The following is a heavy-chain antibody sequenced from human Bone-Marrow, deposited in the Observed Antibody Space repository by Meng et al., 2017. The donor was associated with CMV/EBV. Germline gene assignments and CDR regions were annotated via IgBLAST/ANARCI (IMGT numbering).Heavy chain of an antibody. CDR3: ARSSGWSRFDY. CDR1: GSPVTDYD. D-gene: IGHD6-19*01. J-gene: IGHJ4*02. V-gene: IGHV1-2*02. CDR2: INPNDDT. Sequence: QVPLVQSGAEVKKPGASVKVPFKASGSPVTDYDIHWVRQAPGQWLEWMGWINPNDDTNYAQNFQGRVTMTRDMSINTVYMELSRLTSDDTAVYYCARSSGWSRFDYWGLGTLVTVSS.